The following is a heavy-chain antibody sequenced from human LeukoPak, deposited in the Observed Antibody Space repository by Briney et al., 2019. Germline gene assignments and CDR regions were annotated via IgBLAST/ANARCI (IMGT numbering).Heavy chain of an antibody. CDR1: GGTFSSYA. D-gene: IGHD1-1*01. CDR2: IIPIFGTA. CDR3: ARVGWNGYPEARTYYFDY. Sequence: SVKVSCKATGGTFSSYAISWVRQAPGQGLEWMGGIIPIFGTANYAQKFQGRVTITADKSTSTAYMELSSLRSEDTAVYYCARVGWNGYPEARTYYFDYWGQGTLVTVSS. V-gene: IGHV1-69*06. J-gene: IGHJ4*02.